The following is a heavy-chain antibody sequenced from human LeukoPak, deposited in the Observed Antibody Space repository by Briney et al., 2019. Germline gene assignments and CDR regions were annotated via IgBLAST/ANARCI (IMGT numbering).Heavy chain of an antibody. D-gene: IGHD1-26*01. Sequence: TSETLSLTCAVYDGSFSGYYWSWIRQPPGKGLEWIGEINHSGSTNYNPSLKSRVTVSVDTSKNQFSLKLSSVTAADTAVYYCASGSLVGATDYWGQGTLVSVSS. CDR1: DGSFSGYY. J-gene: IGHJ4*02. CDR2: INHSGST. CDR3: ASGSLVGATDY. V-gene: IGHV4-34*01.